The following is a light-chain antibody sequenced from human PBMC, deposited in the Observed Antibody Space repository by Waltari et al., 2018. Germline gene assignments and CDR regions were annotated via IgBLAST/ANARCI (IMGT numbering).Light chain of an antibody. CDR2: RNN. J-gene: IGLJ3*02. V-gene: IGLV1-47*01. Sequence: QSVLTPPPSASGTPGQRVPISCSCSRSNSGNNYVSGYQQLPGTAPKLLIYRNNQRPSGGPDRFSGSKSGTSASLAISGLRSEDEADYYCAVWDDSLSGRVFGGGTKVTVL. CDR1: RSNSGNNY. CDR3: AVWDDSLSGRV.